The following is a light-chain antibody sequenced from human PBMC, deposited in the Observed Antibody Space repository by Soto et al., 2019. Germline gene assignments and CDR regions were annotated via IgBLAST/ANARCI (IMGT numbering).Light chain of an antibody. V-gene: IGKV3D-20*02. CDR2: GAS. CDR1: QSVSSNY. Sequence: ERVLTQSPGTLSLSPGERATLSCRASQSVSSNYLAWYQQKPGQAPRLLIYGASNRATGIPDRFSGSGSGTDFTLTISSLEPEDFAVYYCQQRSNWPWTFGQGTKWIS. J-gene: IGKJ1*01. CDR3: QQRSNWPWT.